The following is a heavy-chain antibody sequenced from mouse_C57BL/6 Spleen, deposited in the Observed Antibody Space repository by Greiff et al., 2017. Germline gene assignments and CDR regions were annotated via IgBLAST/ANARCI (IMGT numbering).Heavy chain of an antibody. CDR1: GYTFTSYW. CDR2: IYPADSET. Sequence: QVQLQQSGAELVRPGSSVKLSCKASGYTFTSYWMDWVKQRPGQGLEWIGNIYPADSETHYNKKFKDKATLTVDKSSSTAYMQLSSLTSEDSAVSYCASYYCGSGYEYFDVWGTGTTVTVSS. D-gene: IGHD1-1*01. J-gene: IGHJ1*03. V-gene: IGHV1-61*01. CDR3: ASYYCGSGYEYFDV.